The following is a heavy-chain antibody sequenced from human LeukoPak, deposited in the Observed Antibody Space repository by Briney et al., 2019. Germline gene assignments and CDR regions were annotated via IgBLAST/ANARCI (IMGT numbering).Heavy chain of an antibody. CDR1: GFSLSTSGMC. D-gene: IGHD5-24*01. V-gene: IGHV2-70*11. Sequence: ESGPALVKPTQTLTLTCTFSGFSLSTSGMCVSWIRQPPGKAREWLARIDWGDGKYYSTSLKTKLTVSKDTSKNQVVVKMTNMHSVHTATYYRARIRLSRDGYSSEDYPGQGTLVTDPS. CDR2: IDWGDGK. J-gene: IGHJ4*02. CDR3: ARIRLSRDGYSSEDY.